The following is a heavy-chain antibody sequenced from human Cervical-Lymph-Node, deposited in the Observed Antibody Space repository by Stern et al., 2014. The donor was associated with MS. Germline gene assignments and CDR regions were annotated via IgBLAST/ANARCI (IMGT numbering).Heavy chain of an antibody. CDR1: GFRFPANW. CDR3: ARDYGDYAFDY. D-gene: IGHD4-17*01. Sequence: EVQLVESGPEVKTPGESLKISCTGSGFRFPANWLAWVRQMPGNGLERMGIIYPGDSDTRYSPSFQGQVTISADKSISTAYLQWSSLKASDTAMYYCARDYGDYAFDYWGQGTLVTVSA. J-gene: IGHJ4*02. V-gene: IGHV5-51*01. CDR2: IYPGDSDT.